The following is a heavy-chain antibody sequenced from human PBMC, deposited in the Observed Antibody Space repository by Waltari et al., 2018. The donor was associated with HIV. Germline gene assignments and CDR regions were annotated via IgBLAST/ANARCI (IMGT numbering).Heavy chain of an antibody. CDR2: VKQDGSEK. V-gene: IGHV3-7*04. CDR1: GFPFRRHW. CDR3: ARGGFYGSGSKVN. J-gene: IGHJ4*02. Sequence: EVQLVEAGGGLVQPGGSLRLSCAASGFPFRRHWMSWVRRAPGKGLEWVANVKQDGSEKYYVDSVNGRFTIARDNAENSLYLQMNSLRAEDTAVYYCARGGFYGSGSKVNWGQGTLVTVSS. D-gene: IGHD3-10*01.